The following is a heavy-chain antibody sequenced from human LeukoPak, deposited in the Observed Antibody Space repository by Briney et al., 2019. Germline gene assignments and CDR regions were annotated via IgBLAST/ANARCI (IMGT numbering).Heavy chain of an antibody. J-gene: IGHJ4*02. D-gene: IGHD2-2*02. V-gene: IGHV3-23*01. CDR1: GFTFSSYA. CDR2: ISGSGGST. Sequence: GGSLRLSCAASGFTFSSYAMSWARQAPGKGLEWVSAISGSGGSTYYADSVKGRFTISRDNSKNTLYLQMNSLRAEDTAVYYCAKADCSSTSCYTQGYWGQGTLVTVSS. CDR3: AKADCSSTSCYTQGY.